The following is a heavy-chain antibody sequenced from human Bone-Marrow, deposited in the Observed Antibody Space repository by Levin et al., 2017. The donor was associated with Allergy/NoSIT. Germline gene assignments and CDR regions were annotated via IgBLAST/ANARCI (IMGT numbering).Heavy chain of an antibody. V-gene: IGHV4-39*01. J-gene: IGHJ4*02. D-gene: IGHD3-9*01. CDR3: ANEYFDFLTGSKTKFDY. CDR2: IYYSGNT. Sequence: ASETLSLTCTVSGGSIRSNTYYWGWIRQPPGKGLEWIGSIYYSGNTYYNPSLKSRVIISVDTSKNQFSLKLSSVTAADTAVYYCANEYFDFLTGSKTKFDYWGQGTLVTVSS. CDR1: GGSIRSNTYY.